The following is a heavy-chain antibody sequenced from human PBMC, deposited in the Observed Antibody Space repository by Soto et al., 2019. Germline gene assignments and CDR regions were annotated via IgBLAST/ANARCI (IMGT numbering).Heavy chain of an antibody. Sequence: SVKVSCKASGFTFTSSAVQWVRQARGQRLEWIGWIVVGSGNTNYAQKFQERVTITRDMSTSTAYMELSSLRSEDTAVYYCAAVAGGIYYYGMDVWGQGTTVTVSS. CDR1: GFTFTSSA. CDR3: AAVAGGIYYYGMDV. D-gene: IGHD6-19*01. CDR2: IVVGSGNT. J-gene: IGHJ6*02. V-gene: IGHV1-58*01.